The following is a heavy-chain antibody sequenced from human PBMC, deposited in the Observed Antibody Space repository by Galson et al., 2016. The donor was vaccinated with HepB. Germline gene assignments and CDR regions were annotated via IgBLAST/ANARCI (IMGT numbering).Heavy chain of an antibody. D-gene: IGHD4-17*01. CDR1: GDSVSSNSAA. J-gene: IGHJ4*02. V-gene: IGHV6-1*01. CDR3: AREATVTRGAFDM. CDR2: TYYGSKWYN. Sequence: CAISGDSVSSNSAAWHWIRQSPSRGLEWLGRTYYGSKWYNDYAVSVKSRIAINPDTSKNQFSLQLNSVTPEDTAVYYCAREATVTRGAFDMWGQGTLVIVSS.